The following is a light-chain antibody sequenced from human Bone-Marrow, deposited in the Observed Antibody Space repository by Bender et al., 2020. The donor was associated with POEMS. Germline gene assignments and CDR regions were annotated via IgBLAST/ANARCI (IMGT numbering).Light chain of an antibody. V-gene: IGLV1-44*01. CDR1: NSNIGTNA. CDR3: AAWDAGLGGGV. CDR2: RDN. Sequence: QSVLTQPPSASGTPGQRVTISCSGSNSNIGTNAVNWYQQFPGTAPKLLIYRDNQRPSGVPDRFYAFKSGTSASLAISGLQSEDEADYYCAAWDAGLGGGVFGGGTKLTVL. J-gene: IGLJ3*02.